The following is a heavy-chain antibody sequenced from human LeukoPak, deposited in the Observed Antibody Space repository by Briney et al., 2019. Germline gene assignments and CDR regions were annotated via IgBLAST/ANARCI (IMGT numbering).Heavy chain of an antibody. CDR2: ISSRSSYI. J-gene: IGHJ4*02. CDR3: VKGYNWNDAY. Sequence: GGSLRLSCAASGFTFSSYNMKWVRQAPGKGLEWVSSISSRSSYIFYADSVKGRFTISRDNPKNTLFLQMNSLRSEDTAVYYCVKGYNWNDAYWGQGTLVTVSS. CDR1: GFTFSSYN. V-gene: IGHV3-21*01. D-gene: IGHD1-1*01.